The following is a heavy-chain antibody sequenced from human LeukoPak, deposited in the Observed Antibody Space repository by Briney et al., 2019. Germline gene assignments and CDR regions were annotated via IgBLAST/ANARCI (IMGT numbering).Heavy chain of an antibody. D-gene: IGHD5-24*01. CDR3: VKVREMATIIRDAFDI. Sequence: GGSLRLSCAASGFTFGSSGMHWVRQAPGRGLEWVAVIWYDGSNKYYGDSVKGRFTISRDNSKNTLYLQMNSLRAEDTAVYYCVKVREMATIIRDAFDIWGQGTMVTVSS. CDR2: IWYDGSNK. J-gene: IGHJ3*02. CDR1: GFTFGSSG. V-gene: IGHV3-30*02.